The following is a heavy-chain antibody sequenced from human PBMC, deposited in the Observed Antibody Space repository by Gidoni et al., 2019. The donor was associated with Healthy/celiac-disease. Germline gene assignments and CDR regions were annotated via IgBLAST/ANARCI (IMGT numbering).Heavy chain of an antibody. D-gene: IGHD5-18*01. Sequence: QVQLVQSGAEVKKPGTSVKVSCKASGGTFSSYAISWVRQAPGQGLEWMGRIIPILGIANYAQKFQGRVTITADKSTSTAYMELSSLRSEDTAVYYCARGGTAMVKSGLDYWGQGTLVTVSS. J-gene: IGHJ4*02. CDR1: GGTFSSYA. CDR3: ARGGTAMVKSGLDY. CDR2: IIPILGIA. V-gene: IGHV1-69*09.